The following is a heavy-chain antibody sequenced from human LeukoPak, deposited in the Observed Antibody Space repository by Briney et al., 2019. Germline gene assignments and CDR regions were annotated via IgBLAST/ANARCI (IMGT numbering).Heavy chain of an antibody. Sequence: GSLRLSCAASGFTFSSYGMNWVRQAPGKGLEWIGSIYHSGSTYYNPSLKSRVTISVDTSKNQFSLKLSSVTAADTAVYYCARRSYDSRGEVIDYWGQGTLVTVSS. CDR2: IYHSGST. CDR1: GFTFSSYG. CDR3: ARRSYDSRGEVIDY. D-gene: IGHD3-22*01. V-gene: IGHV4-38-2*01. J-gene: IGHJ4*02.